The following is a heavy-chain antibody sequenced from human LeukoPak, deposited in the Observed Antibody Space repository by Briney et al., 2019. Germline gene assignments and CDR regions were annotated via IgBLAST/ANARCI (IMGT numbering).Heavy chain of an antibody. Sequence: GASVKVSCKASGYTFTSYGISWVRQAPGQGLEWMGWISAYNGNTNYAQKLQSRVTMTTDTSTSTAYMELRSLRSDDTAVYYCARDETVTTYYYYYYGMDVWGQGTTVTVSS. J-gene: IGHJ6*02. CDR2: ISAYNGNT. V-gene: IGHV1-18*01. D-gene: IGHD4-17*01. CDR1: GYTFTSYG. CDR3: ARDETVTTYYYYYYGMDV.